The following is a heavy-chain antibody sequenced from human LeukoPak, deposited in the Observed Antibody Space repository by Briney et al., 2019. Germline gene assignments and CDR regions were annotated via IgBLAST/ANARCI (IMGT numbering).Heavy chain of an antibody. CDR3: ARAYYYDSTGYFEDEY. D-gene: IGHD3-22*01. CDR2: INHSGRT. J-gene: IGHJ4*02. V-gene: IGHV4-34*01. Sequence: PSETLSLTCAVYGGSLSGYNWFWIRQPPGKWLGWIGKINHSGRTNYNPSLKSRVTISIDKSENRFSVKLTSVTAADSAVYFCARAYYYDSTGYFEDEYWGQGTLVAVSS. CDR1: GGSLSGYN.